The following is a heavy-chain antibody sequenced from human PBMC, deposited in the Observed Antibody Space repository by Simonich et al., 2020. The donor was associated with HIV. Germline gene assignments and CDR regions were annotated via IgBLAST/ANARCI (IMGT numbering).Heavy chain of an antibody. Sequence: QVQLQQWGAVLLKPSETLSLTCAVYGGSFSGYYWRWIRQPPGEGLEGIAKINNSGSIYYNPSLKSRVTIAVDTSKGQFSLKVSSVTAADTAVYYCAGCGGDCYHFDYWGQGTLVTVSS. V-gene: IGHV4-34*01. CDR2: INNSGSI. CDR3: AGCGGDCYHFDY. D-gene: IGHD2-21*02. CDR1: GGSFSGYY. J-gene: IGHJ4*02.